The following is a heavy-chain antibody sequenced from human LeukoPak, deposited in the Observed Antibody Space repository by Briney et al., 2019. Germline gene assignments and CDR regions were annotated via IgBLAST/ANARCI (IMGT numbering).Heavy chain of an antibody. V-gene: IGHV1-2*02. CDR3: AREQQQLSKTYYYYYGMDV. Sequence: ASVKVSCKASGYTFTGYYMHWARQAPGQGLEWMGWINPNSGGTNYAQKFQGRVTMTRDTSISTAYMELSRLRSDDTAVYYCAREQQQLSKTYYYYYGMDVWGQGTTVTVSS. J-gene: IGHJ6*02. D-gene: IGHD6-13*01. CDR1: GYTFTGYY. CDR2: INPNSGGT.